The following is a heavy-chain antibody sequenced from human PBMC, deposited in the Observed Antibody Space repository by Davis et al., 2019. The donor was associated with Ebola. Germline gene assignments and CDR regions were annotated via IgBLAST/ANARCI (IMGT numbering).Heavy chain of an antibody. Sequence: PGGSLRLSCKGSGYSFTSYWISWVRQMPGKGLEWMGIIYPGDSDTRYSPSFQGQVTISADKSISTAYLQWSSLKASDTAMYYCARRGSYYGRDYWGQGTLVTVSS. CDR1: GYSFTSYW. CDR2: IYPGDSDT. J-gene: IGHJ4*02. V-gene: IGHV5-51*01. CDR3: ARRGSYYGRDY. D-gene: IGHD1-26*01.